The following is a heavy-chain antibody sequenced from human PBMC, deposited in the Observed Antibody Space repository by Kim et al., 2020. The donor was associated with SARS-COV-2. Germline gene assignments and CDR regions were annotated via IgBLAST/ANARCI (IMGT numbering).Heavy chain of an antibody. CDR3: ARGYYGSGNYRHATLSSGFDP. Sequence: ASVKVSCKASGYTFTSYAMHWVRQAPGQRLEWMGWINAGNGNTKYSQKFQGRVTITRDTSASTAYMELSSLRSEDTAVYYCARGYYGSGNYRHATLSSGFDPWGQGTLVTVSS. V-gene: IGHV1-3*01. J-gene: IGHJ5*02. D-gene: IGHD3-10*01. CDR2: INAGNGNT. CDR1: GYTFTSYA.